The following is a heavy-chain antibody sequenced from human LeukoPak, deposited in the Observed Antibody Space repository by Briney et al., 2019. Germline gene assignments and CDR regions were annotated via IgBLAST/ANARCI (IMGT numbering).Heavy chain of an antibody. V-gene: IGHV5-10-1*01. CDR3: ARHYHKVAGEFDY. CDR1: GYRFTSYC. CDR2: IDPSDSYT. Sequence: GEALKTPCKGSGYRFTSYCISWVRPMPGKGLEWMGRIDPSDSYTNYSPSFQGHVTISADKSISTAYLQWSSLKASDTAMYYCARHYHKVAGEFDYWGQGTLVTVSS. J-gene: IGHJ4*02. D-gene: IGHD6-19*01.